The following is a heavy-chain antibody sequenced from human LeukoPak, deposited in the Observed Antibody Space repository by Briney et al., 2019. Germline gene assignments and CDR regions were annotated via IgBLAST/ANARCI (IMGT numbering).Heavy chain of an antibody. CDR3: ARWFTMVRGVIIRRGWFDP. J-gene: IGHJ5*02. V-gene: IGHV4-30-4*01. Sequence: SETLSLTCTVSGGSISSGDYYWSWIRQPPGKGLEWIGYIYYSGSTYYNPSLKSRVTISVDTSKNQFSLKLSSVTAADTAVYYCARWFTMVRGVIIRRGWFDPWGQGTLVTVSS. D-gene: IGHD3-10*01. CDR2: IYYSGST. CDR1: GGSISSGDYY.